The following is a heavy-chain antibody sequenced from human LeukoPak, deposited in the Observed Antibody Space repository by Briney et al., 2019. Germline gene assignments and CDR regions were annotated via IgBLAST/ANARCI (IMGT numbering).Heavy chain of an antibody. D-gene: IGHD2-15*01. CDR2: IYHSGST. CDR3: ARYRLVVVVAATYWYFDL. V-gene: IGHV4-30-2*01. Sequence: PSETLSLTCAVSGGSISSGGYSWSWIRQPPGKGLEWIGYIYHSGSTYYNPSLKSRVTISVDRSKNQFSLKLSSVTAADTAVYYCARYRLVVVVAATYWYFDLWGRGTLVTVSS. CDR1: GGSISSGGYS. J-gene: IGHJ2*01.